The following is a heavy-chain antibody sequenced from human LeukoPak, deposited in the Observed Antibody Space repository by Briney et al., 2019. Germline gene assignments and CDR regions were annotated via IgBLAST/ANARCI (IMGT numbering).Heavy chain of an antibody. Sequence: GGSLRLSCAASGFTFSGSSMTWVRQARGKGLECVSSINNVGASTLYADSVKGRFTISRDNSKNTLYLEMNNLRAEDSAIYYCAKAAPFFLDYWGQGALVTVSS. V-gene: IGHV3-23*01. CDR2: INNVGAST. CDR3: AKAAPFFLDY. CDR1: GFTFSGSS. D-gene: IGHD2/OR15-2a*01. J-gene: IGHJ4*02.